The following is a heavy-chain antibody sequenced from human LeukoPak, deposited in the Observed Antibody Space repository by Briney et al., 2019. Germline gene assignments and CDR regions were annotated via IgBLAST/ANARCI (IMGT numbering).Heavy chain of an antibody. J-gene: IGHJ4*02. CDR1: GFTFSTYG. V-gene: IGHV3-30*18. CDR2: ISYNGNNK. D-gene: IGHD3-10*01. Sequence: GGSLRLSCAASGFTFSTYGMHWVRQAPGKGLEWVALISYNGNNKYYADSVKGRFTISRDSSKNTLYLQMNSLRTEETAVYYCTKDRSPYGSGNYFPNWGQGTLVTVSS. CDR3: TKDRSPYGSGNYFPN.